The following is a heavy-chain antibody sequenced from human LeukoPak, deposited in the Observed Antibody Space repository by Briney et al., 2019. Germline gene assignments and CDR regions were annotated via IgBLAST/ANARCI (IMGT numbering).Heavy chain of an antibody. V-gene: IGHV3-11*04. D-gene: IGHD3-3*01. Sequence: TGGSLRLSCAASGFTFSDYYMSWIRQAPGKGLEWVSYISSSGSTIYYADSVKGRFTISRDNAKNSLYLQMNSLRAEDTAVYYCAREGSYYDFRSGYYKAVYFDFWGQGNLVTVSS. CDR3: AREGSYYDFRSGYYKAVYFDF. CDR2: ISSSGSTI. CDR1: GFTFSDYY. J-gene: IGHJ4*02.